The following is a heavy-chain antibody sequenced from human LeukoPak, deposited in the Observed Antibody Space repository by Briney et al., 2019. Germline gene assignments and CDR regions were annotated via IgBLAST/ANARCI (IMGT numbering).Heavy chain of an antibody. CDR3: ARGRYCSGGSCSLTGYFDY. Sequence: ASETLSLTCTVSGGSISSYYWSWIRQPPGKGLEWIGYIYYSGSTNYNPSLKSRVTISVDTSKNQFSLKLSSVTAADTAVYYCARGRYCSGGSCSLTGYFDYWGQGTLVTVSS. CDR1: GGSISSYY. CDR2: IYYSGST. V-gene: IGHV4-59*01. D-gene: IGHD2-15*01. J-gene: IGHJ4*02.